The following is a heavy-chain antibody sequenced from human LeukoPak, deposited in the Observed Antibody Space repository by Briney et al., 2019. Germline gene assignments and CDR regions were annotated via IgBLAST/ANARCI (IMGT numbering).Heavy chain of an antibody. CDR3: ARTHSSGWYSVGYYYMDV. J-gene: IGHJ6*03. D-gene: IGHD6-19*01. V-gene: IGHV1-18*01. CDR1: GYTFTSYG. Sequence: GASVKVSCKASGYTFTSYGISWARQAPGQGLEWMGWISAYNGNTNYAQKLQGRVTMTTDTSTSTAYMDLRSLRSDDTAVYYCARTHSSGWYSVGYYYMDVWGKGTTVTVSS. CDR2: ISAYNGNT.